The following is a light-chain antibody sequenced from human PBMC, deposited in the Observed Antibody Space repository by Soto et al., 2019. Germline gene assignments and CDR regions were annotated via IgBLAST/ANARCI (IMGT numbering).Light chain of an antibody. CDR1: QSLLHSHGDSY. CDR3: MQAIHSPLT. J-gene: IGKJ1*01. CDR2: EGS. V-gene: IGKV2-28*01. Sequence: IVMAQLPLSLSVTPGQPASISCTSSQSLLHSHGDSYLYWYVQKPGQPPQLLIYEGSNRDSGVPDRFSGSGSGTDFTLKISRVEAEDVGVYYCMQAIHSPLTFGQGTKVDIK.